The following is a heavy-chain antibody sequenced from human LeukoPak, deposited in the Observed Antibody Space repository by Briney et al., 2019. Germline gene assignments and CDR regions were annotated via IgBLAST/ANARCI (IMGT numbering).Heavy chain of an antibody. V-gene: IGHV3-23*01. CDR3: AKPTKMYYYDSGALNY. CDR1: GFTFSSYA. Sequence: GGSLRLSCAASGFTFSSYAMSWVRQAPGKGLEWVSTISGSGGSTYYADSVKGRFTISRDNSKNTLYLQMNSLRAEDTAIYYCAKPTKMYYYDSGALNYWGPGTLVTVFS. CDR2: ISGSGGST. D-gene: IGHD3-22*01. J-gene: IGHJ4*02.